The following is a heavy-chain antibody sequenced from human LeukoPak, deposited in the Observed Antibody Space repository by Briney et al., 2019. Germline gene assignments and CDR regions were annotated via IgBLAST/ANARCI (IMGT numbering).Heavy chain of an antibody. D-gene: IGHD1-26*01. V-gene: IGHV3-7*01. CDR2: IKQDGSDT. CDR3: ARVGAWELQRVFEY. Sequence: PGGSLRLSCAASGFTFSDYWMTWVRQVAGGGLEWVANIKQDGSDTYYADSVRGRFTISRDNAKKSLYLEMSNLRGDDTAVYYCARVGAWELQRVFEYWGQGTLVTVSS. CDR1: GFTFSDYW. J-gene: IGHJ4*02.